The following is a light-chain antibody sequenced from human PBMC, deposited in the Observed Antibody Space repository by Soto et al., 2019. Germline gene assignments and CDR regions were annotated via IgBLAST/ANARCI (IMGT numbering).Light chain of an antibody. CDR2: DAS. CDR3: QQYNSYWT. CDR1: QYINTF. J-gene: IGKJ1*01. Sequence: IQMTQSPSSLSASVGDRVTITCRASQYINTFLNWYQQKPGKAPKLLIYDASSLESGVPSRFSGGGSGTEFTLTISSLQPDDFATYYCQQYNSYWTFGQGTKV. V-gene: IGKV1-5*01.